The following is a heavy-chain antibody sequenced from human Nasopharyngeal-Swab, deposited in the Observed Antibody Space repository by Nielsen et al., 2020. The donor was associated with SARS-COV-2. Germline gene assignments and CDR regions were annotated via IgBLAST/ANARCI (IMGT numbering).Heavy chain of an antibody. CDR3: AKAPYLRSLDV. V-gene: IGHV3-23*01. CDR2: ISGSGDTT. Sequence: GGSLRLSCAASGFTFSSYAMTWVRQAPGKGLEWVSIISGSGDTTYYADSVNDRFTISRDNSKNTLYLQTNSLRVEDTAVYYCAKAPYLRSLDVWGQGTTVTVSS. D-gene: IGHD2-21*01. CDR1: GFTFSSYA. J-gene: IGHJ6*02.